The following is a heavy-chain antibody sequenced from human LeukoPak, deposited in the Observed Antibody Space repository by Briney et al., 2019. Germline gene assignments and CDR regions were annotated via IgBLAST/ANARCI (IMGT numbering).Heavy chain of an antibody. CDR3: ARRLLTGYYEF. Sequence: GGSLRLSCAASGFTFSTYWMHWVRQAPGKGLVWVSRISSDGSITGYADSVKGRFTISRDNAKNTLYLQMNSLRAEDTAVYYCARRLLTGYYEFWGQGTLVTVSS. J-gene: IGHJ4*02. CDR2: ISSDGSIT. CDR1: GFTFSTYW. D-gene: IGHD3-9*01. V-gene: IGHV3-74*01.